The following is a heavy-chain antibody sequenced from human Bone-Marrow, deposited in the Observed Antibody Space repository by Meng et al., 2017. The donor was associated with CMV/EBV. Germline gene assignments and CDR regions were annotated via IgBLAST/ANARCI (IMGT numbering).Heavy chain of an antibody. D-gene: IGHD1-14*01. CDR3: ARDLSGNLDY. J-gene: IGHJ4*02. V-gene: IGHV3-74*01. CDR1: GFTFSGYW. CDR2: INEDGSIT. Sequence: GQLVESGGGVVQPGGSVKVSCAASGFTFSGYWMHWVRQVPGEGLVWVARINEDGSITSYAEYFKGRFTISRDNSKSTVYLQMNRLRADDSAVYFCARDLSGNLDYWGQGTLVTVSS.